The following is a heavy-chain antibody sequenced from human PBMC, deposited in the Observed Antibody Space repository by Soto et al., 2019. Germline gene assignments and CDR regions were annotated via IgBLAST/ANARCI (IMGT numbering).Heavy chain of an antibody. CDR1: GFTFRNYA. J-gene: IGHJ6*02. Sequence: QVQLVESGGGVVQAGGSLRLSCAASGFTFRNYAMHWVRQAPGKGLECLAVIAYDGSYAFYRDSVKGRFTISRDNSKNTLYLHMNSLRSEDTGVYYCARGDREDILVVVGARPGEYGIDIWGQGTTVTVSS. V-gene: IGHV3-30-3*01. D-gene: IGHD2-15*01. CDR3: ARGDREDILVVVGARPGEYGIDI. CDR2: IAYDGSYA.